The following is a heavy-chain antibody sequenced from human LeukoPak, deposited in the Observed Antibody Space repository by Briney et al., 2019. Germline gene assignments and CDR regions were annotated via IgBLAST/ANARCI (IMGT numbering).Heavy chain of an antibody. CDR1: GGSISSYY. CDR3: ARMDGSSWDELDY. V-gene: IGHV4-4*07. J-gene: IGHJ4*02. Sequence: SETLSLTCTVSGGSISSYYWTWIRQPAGKGLEWIGRIYTSGSTNYYPSLRSRVTMSVDTSKSQFSLRLTSLTAADTAVYYCARMDGSSWDELDYWGQGTLVTVSS. CDR2: IYTSGST. D-gene: IGHD6-13*01.